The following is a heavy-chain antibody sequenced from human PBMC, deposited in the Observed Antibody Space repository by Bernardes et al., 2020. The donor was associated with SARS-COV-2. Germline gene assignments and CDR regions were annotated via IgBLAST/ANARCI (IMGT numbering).Heavy chain of an antibody. CDR2: INSHGDTT. D-gene: IGHD3-16*01. CDR1: GFTFRSYT. J-gene: IGHJ2*01. CDR3: ARVGGEDPRQRAVIKGWDLEL. V-gene: IGHV3-64*01. Sequence: GGSLRLSCAGFGFTFRSYTIYWVRQAPGKGLEYVSAINSHGDTTYYANSVKGRFTISRDNSKNTLYLQMGYLRPEDLAVYYCARVGGEDPRQRAVIKGWDLELGGRGALVTDSS.